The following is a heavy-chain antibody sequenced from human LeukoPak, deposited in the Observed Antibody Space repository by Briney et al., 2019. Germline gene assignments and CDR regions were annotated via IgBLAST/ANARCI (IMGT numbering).Heavy chain of an antibody. CDR1: GFTFDDYT. V-gene: IGHV3-43*01. D-gene: IGHD6-19*01. CDR2: ISWDGGST. CDR3: ARGARLAVAGTIFDY. J-gene: IGHJ4*02. Sequence: GSLRLSCAASGFTFDDYTMHWVRQAPGKGLEWVSLISWDGGSTYYADSVKGRFTISRDNAKNSLYLQMNSLRAEDTAVYYCARGARLAVAGTIFDYWGQGTLVTVSS.